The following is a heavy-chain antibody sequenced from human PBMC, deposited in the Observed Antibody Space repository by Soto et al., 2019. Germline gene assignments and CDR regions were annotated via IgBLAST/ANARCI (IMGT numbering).Heavy chain of an antibody. Sequence: QVQLVESGGGVVQPGRSLRLSCAASGFTFSSYGMHWVRQAPGTGLEWVAVISYDGSNKYYADSVKGRFTISRDNSKNTLDLQMNSLGAEDTAVYYCAKNTDSSGWYYYYYGMDVWGQGTTVTVSS. J-gene: IGHJ6*02. V-gene: IGHV3-30*18. CDR1: GFTFSSYG. CDR2: ISYDGSNK. D-gene: IGHD6-19*01. CDR3: AKNTDSSGWYYYYYGMDV.